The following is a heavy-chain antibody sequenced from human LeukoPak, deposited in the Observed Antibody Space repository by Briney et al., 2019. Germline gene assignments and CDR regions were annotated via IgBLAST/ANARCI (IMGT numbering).Heavy chain of an antibody. CDR3: ARESGLWFGEPIDY. D-gene: IGHD3-10*01. J-gene: IGHJ4*02. Sequence: GGSLRLSCAASGFTFISYGMHWVRQAPGKGLEWVAVIWYDGSNKYYADSVKGRFTISRDNSKNTLYLQMNSLRAEDTAVYYCARESGLWFGEPIDYWGQGTLVTVSS. V-gene: IGHV3-33*01. CDR2: IWYDGSNK. CDR1: GFTFISYG.